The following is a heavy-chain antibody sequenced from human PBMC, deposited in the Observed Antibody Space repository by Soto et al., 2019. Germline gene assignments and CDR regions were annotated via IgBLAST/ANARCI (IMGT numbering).Heavy chain of an antibody. CDR2: ISGSGGST. CDR3: MIGYCSSTSCPIPVFAFEY. Sequence: GGSLRLSCAASGFTFSSYAMAWVRQAPGKGLGWVSGISGSGGSTDYADSVKGRFTISRDNSKNTLYLQMNSLSAEDTAVYYCMIGYCSSTSCPIPVFAFEYWGQGTQVTVSS. J-gene: IGHJ4*02. V-gene: IGHV3-23*01. D-gene: IGHD2-2*01. CDR1: GFTFSSYA.